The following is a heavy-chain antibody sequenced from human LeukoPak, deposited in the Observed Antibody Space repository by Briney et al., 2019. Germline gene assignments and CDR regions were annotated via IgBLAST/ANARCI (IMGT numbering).Heavy chain of an antibody. CDR1: GGSISSSGYY. D-gene: IGHD3-10*01. J-gene: IGHJ3*02. CDR3: ARGETPEPRDNGAFDI. CDR2: IYYSGST. Sequence: PSETLSLPCTVSGGSISSSGYYWGWIRQPPRKGLEWIGSIYYSGSTYYNPSLKSRVTISVDTSKNQFSLKLSSVTAADTAVYYCARGETPEPRDNGAFDIWGQGTMVTVSS. V-gene: IGHV4-39*01.